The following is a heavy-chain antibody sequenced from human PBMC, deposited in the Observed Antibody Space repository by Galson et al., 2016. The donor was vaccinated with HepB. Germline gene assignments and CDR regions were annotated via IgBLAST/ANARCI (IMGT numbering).Heavy chain of an antibody. CDR3: AKDHRGELPEQFDY. D-gene: IGHD1-26*01. J-gene: IGHJ4*02. Sequence: LRLSCAASGFTFSSYAMGWVRQAPGEGLEWVSGIGVSGGTTYYADSVRGRLTISRDNSRNTLYLQIDNLRAEDTAVYYCAKDHRGELPEQFDYWGQGTLVTVSS. CDR2: IGVSGGTT. CDR1: GFTFSSYA. V-gene: IGHV3-23*01.